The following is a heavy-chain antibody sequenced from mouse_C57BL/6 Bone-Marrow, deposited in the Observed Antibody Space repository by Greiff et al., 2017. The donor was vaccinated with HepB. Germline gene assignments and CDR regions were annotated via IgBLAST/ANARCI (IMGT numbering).Heavy chain of an antibody. CDR2: IYPRDGST. CDR1: GYTFTSYD. V-gene: IGHV1-85*01. CDR3: AGLETGTRAWFAY. D-gene: IGHD4-1*01. J-gene: IGHJ3*01. Sequence: VKLQQSGPELVKPGASVKLSCKASGYTFTSYDINWVKQRPGQGLEWIGWIYPRDGSTKYNEKFKGKATLTVDTSSSPAYMELHSLTSADSAVYFCAGLETGTRAWFAYWGQGTLVTVSA.